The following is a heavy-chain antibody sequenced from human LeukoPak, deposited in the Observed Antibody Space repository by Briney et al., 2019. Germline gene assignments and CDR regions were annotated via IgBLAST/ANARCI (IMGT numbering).Heavy chain of an antibody. CDR2: INHSGST. CDR3: ARGHSSVVTANPSDY. CDR1: GGSFSGYY. J-gene: IGHJ4*02. D-gene: IGHD2-21*02. V-gene: IGHV4-34*01. Sequence: SETLSLTCAVYGGSFSGYYWSWIRQPPGKGLEWSGEINHSGSTNHNPSLKSRVTISVDTSKNQFSLKVSSVTAADTAVYYCARGHSSVVTANPSDYWGQGTLVTVSS.